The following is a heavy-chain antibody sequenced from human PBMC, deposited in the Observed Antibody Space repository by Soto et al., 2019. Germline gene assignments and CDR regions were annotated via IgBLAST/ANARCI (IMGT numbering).Heavy chain of an antibody. CDR2: IWYDGSNN. J-gene: IGHJ6*02. CDR1: GFTFSSYG. Sequence: GGSLRLSCAASGFTFSSYGMHWVRQAPGKGLEWVAIIWYDGSNNYYAESVKGRFTISRDNSKNTLYLQMNSLRAEDTAVYYCARDKAGYNSGWYFYGMDVWGQGTTVTISS. V-gene: IGHV3-33*08. CDR3: ARDKAGYNSGWYFYGMDV. D-gene: IGHD6-19*01.